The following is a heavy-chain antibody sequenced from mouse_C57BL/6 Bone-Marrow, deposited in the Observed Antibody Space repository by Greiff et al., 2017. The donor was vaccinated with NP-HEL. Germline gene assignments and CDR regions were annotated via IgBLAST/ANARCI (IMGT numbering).Heavy chain of an antibody. J-gene: IGHJ2*01. Sequence: VQLQQSGAELVKPGASVKLSCTASGFNIKDYYMPWVKQRTEQGLEWIGRIDPEDGETKYAPKFQGKATITAAHSSNTAYLQLSSLTTEDTAVYYCAREVITTVKGVFDYWGQGTTLTVSS. CDR1: GFNIKDYY. D-gene: IGHD1-1*01. CDR2: IDPEDGET. CDR3: AREVITTVKGVFDY. V-gene: IGHV14-2*01.